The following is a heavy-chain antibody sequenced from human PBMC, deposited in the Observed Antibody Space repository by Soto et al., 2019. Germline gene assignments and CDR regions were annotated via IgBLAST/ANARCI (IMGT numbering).Heavy chain of an antibody. V-gene: IGHV1-3*01. CDR3: ARDGAVAGHTDFDY. CDR1: GYTLSDDV. J-gene: IGHJ4*02. D-gene: IGHD6-19*01. CDR2: INAGNAKT. Sequence: LVNRYCKTAGYTLSDDVIGWVRQGHGQRLEWMGWINAGNAKTKYSQKFQGRVTISRDTSASTAYMELSSLRSEDTAVYYCARDGAVAGHTDFDYWGQGTLVTGSS.